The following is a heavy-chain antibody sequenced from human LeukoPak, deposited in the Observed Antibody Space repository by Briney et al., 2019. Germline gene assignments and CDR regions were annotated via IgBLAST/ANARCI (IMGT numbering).Heavy chain of an antibody. CDR3: ARAAGPSSPFDH. V-gene: IGHV4-30-2*01. D-gene: IGHD3-10*01. CDR1: GGSISSGDYS. Sequence: SQTLSLTCVVAGGSISSGDYSWSWIRQPPGKGLEWIGHIYHSGSTHYNPSLNSRVTISVARSKNQFSLKLSSLTAANTAVYYCARAAGPSSPFDHWGQGTLVTVSS. J-gene: IGHJ4*02. CDR2: IYHSGST.